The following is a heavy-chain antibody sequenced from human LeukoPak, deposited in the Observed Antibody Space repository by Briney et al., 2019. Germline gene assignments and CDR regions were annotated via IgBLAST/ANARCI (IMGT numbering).Heavy chain of an antibody. Sequence: GRSLRLSCVASGFTVSSNYMSWVRQAPGKGLEWVSIIYSGGGERYYADSVKDRFTISRDNSKNTLYLQMNSLTADDTAVYYCTRDRGESSVWPIIDYWGQGTLVTVSS. V-gene: IGHV3-66*01. CDR3: TRDRGESSVWPIIDY. D-gene: IGHD6-19*01. CDR1: GFTVSSNY. CDR2: IYSGGGER. J-gene: IGHJ4*02.